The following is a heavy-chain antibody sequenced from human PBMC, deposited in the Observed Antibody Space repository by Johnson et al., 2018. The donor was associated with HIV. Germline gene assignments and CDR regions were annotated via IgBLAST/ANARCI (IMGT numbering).Heavy chain of an antibody. CDR3: ARTSCSGASCLGYDPFDV. J-gene: IGHJ3*01. Sequence: VQLVESGGDLIQPGGSLRLSCAASGFTVSSTYMSWVRQAPGKGLEWLSVIFSDGNTYNADSVKGRFTISRDNYKNMLYLEMKSLRSEDTAVYYCARTSCSGASCLGYDPFDVWGQGTMVTVSS. CDR1: GFTVSSTY. D-gene: IGHD2-15*01. CDR2: IFSDGNT. V-gene: IGHV3-53*01.